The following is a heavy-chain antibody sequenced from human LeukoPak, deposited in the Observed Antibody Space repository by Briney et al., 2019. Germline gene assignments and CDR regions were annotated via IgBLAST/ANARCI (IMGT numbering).Heavy chain of an antibody. Sequence: GGSLRLSCAASGFTFSSDSMNWVRQAPGKGLEWVSSISSSGTYIYYADSVKGRFTISRDSARNSLYLQMDSLRAEDTAVYYCARVRSGWQTDYWGQGTLVTVSS. CDR3: ARVRSGWQTDY. V-gene: IGHV3-21*01. J-gene: IGHJ4*02. CDR2: ISSSGTYI. D-gene: IGHD6-19*01. CDR1: GFTFSSDS.